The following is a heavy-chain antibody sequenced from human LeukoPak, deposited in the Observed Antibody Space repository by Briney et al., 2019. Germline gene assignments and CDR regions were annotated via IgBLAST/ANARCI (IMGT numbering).Heavy chain of an antibody. CDR3: ARDSGRYFDWLLSIHSGLFGAYYGMDV. J-gene: IGHJ6*02. Sequence: GGSLSLSCAASGFTLSSYWMHWVRQAPGKGLVWVSRINSDGSSTSYADSVKGRFTISRDNAKNTLYLQMNSLRAEDTAVYYCARDSGRYFDWLLSIHSGLFGAYYGMDVWGQGTTVTVSS. D-gene: IGHD3-9*01. CDR2: INSDGSST. V-gene: IGHV3-74*01. CDR1: GFTLSSYW.